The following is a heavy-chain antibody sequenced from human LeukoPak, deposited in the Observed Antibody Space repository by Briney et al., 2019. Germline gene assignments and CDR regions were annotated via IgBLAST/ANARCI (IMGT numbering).Heavy chain of an antibody. CDR2: ISSSGST. D-gene: IGHD6-6*01. Sequence: PSETLSLTCTVSGDSISSGDYYGSWIRQPAGKGLEWIGRISSSGSTNYNPSLKSRVTISVDTSKNQFSLKLSSVTAADTAVYYCARVGYSSSQPYWGQGTLVTVSS. V-gene: IGHV4-61*02. CDR3: ARVGYSSSQPY. CDR1: GDSISSGDYY. J-gene: IGHJ4*02.